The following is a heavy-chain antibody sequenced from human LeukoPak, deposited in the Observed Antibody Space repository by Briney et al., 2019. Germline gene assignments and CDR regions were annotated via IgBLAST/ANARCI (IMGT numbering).Heavy chain of an antibody. CDR1: GGSISSYY. Sequence: PSETLSLTCTVSGGSISSYYWSWIRQPPGKGLEWIGYIYYSGSTNYNPSLKSRVTISVDTSKNQFSLKLSSVTAADTAVYYCARDYYDFWSGYYTDYYYYMDVWGKGTTVTVSS. D-gene: IGHD3-3*01. CDR2: IYYSGST. J-gene: IGHJ6*03. CDR3: ARDYYDFWSGYYTDYYYYMDV. V-gene: IGHV4-59*01.